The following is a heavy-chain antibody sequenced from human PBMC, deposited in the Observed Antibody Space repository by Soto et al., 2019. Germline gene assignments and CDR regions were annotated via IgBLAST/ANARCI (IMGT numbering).Heavy chain of an antibody. J-gene: IGHJ3*02. Sequence: ASVKVSCKASGYTFTDYSMHWVRQAPGQRLEWMGWIHDGNGNTKYSQKFQDRVTITRDTSATTVYMELSSLRTEDMAVYYCARGQRSSSLTASDIWGQGTMVTVSS. D-gene: IGHD6-6*01. CDR3: ARGQRSSSLTASDI. CDR2: IHDGNGNT. CDR1: GYTFTDYS. V-gene: IGHV1-3*01.